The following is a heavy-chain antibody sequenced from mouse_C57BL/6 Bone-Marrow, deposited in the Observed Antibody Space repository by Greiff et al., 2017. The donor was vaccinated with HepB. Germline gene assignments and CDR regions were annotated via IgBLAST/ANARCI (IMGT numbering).Heavy chain of an antibody. D-gene: IGHD2-3*01. V-gene: IGHV1-69*01. Sequence: QVQLQQPGAELVMPGASVKLSCKASGYTFTSYWMHWVKQRPGQGLEWIGEIDPSDSYTNYNQKFKGKSTLTVDKSSSTAYMQLSSLTSEDSAVYYCARERWLLRGYVDVWGTGTTVTVSS. CDR1: GYTFTSYW. CDR3: ARERWLLRGYVDV. CDR2: IDPSDSYT. J-gene: IGHJ1*03.